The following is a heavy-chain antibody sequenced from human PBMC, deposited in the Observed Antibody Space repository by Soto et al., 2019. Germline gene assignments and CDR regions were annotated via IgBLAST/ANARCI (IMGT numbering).Heavy chain of an antibody. D-gene: IGHD3-16*02. CDR1: GDSITNSNYY. CDR2: IYYIGST. CDR3: AGRNSLASVSLNFRELSNYKWIDP. J-gene: IGHJ5*02. Sequence: PSKTLSLTCTVSGDSITNSNYYWGWFRQPPGKGLKWIASIYYIGSTYYNPSLKSRVTISVDTSNNQFSLNLNSVTASDTAVYYCAGRNSLASVSLNFRELSNYKWIDPWGPGTLVTVS. V-gene: IGHV4-39*01.